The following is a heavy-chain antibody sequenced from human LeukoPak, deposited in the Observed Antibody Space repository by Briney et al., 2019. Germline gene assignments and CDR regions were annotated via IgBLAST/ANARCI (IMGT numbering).Heavy chain of an antibody. D-gene: IGHD4-11*01. Sequence: SETLSLTCTDSGGSISGYYWSWIRQPPGKGLEWIGYVYSSGSTNYNPSLKSRVTISIDTSKSQFSLRLSSVTAAGTAVYYCAREGTTVTHFYYWGQGTLVTVSS. J-gene: IGHJ4*02. CDR3: AREGTTVTHFYY. V-gene: IGHV4-59*01. CDR1: GGSISGYY. CDR2: VYSSGST.